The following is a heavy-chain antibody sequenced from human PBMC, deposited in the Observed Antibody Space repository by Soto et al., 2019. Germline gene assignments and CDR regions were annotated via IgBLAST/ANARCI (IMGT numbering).Heavy chain of an antibody. CDR3: AHPRGYGVFDAYDI. CDR2: LTPSGGEK. J-gene: IGHJ3*02. D-gene: IGHD4-17*01. CDR1: GFTFSTYA. V-gene: IGHV3-23*01. Sequence: GGSLRLSCEASGFTFSTYAMSWVRQAPGKGLEWVSALTPSGGEKFYADSVKGRFTISRGNSMNALYLQMNSLRIEDTAVYYCAHPRGYGVFDAYDIWGQGTMVTVSS.